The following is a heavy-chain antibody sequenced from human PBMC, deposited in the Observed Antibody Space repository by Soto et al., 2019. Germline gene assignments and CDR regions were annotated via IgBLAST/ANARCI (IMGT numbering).Heavy chain of an antibody. Sequence: QVQLVQSGAEVKEPGASVNVSCKASGYTFTNYDISWVRQAPGQGLEWMGWLSTYNGNTNYAQKLQGRVTMTTETSTSIAYMDLRSLRSDDTGIYYCARGPAHYYLDSSGYHPIDFWGQGTLVTVSS. V-gene: IGHV1-18*01. D-gene: IGHD3-22*01. CDR3: ARGPAHYYLDSSGYHPIDF. CDR1: GYTFTNYD. CDR2: LSTYNGNT. J-gene: IGHJ4*02.